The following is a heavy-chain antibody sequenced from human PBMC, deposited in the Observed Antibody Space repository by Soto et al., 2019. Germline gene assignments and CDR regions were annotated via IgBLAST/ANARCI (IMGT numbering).Heavy chain of an antibody. Sequence: GASVKVSCKASGYTFTSYAMHWERQAPGQGLEWMGWINPGNGNTKYSQRFQGRVTINRDTSASTAYMELSSLRSEDTAVYYCARKRCPSGGYIDFRGRGSMVTVSS. CDR3: ARKRCPSGGYIDF. V-gene: IGHV1-3*01. J-gene: IGHJ4*02. CDR1: GYTFTSYA. CDR2: INPGNGNT. D-gene: IGHD1-26*01.